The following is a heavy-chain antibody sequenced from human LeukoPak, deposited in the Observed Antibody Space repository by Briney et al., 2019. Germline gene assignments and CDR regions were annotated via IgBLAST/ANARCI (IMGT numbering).Heavy chain of an antibody. V-gene: IGHV4-4*02. CDR2: IYHSGST. CDR3: ARALGYCTNGVCYSPAFDI. CDR1: GGSISSSNW. J-gene: IGHJ3*02. Sequence: SGTLSLTCAVSGGSISSSNWWSWVRQPPGKGLEWIGEIYHSGSTNYNPSLKSRVTISVDKSKNQFSLKLSSVTAADTAVYYCARALGYCTNGVCYSPAFDIWGQGTMVTVSS. D-gene: IGHD2-8*01.